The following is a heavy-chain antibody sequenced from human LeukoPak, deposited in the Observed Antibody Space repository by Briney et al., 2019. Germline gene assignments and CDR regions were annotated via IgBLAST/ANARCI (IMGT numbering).Heavy chain of an antibody. Sequence: ASVKVSCKASGYTFTSYYMHWVRQAPGQGLEWMGGIIPIFGTANYAQKFQGRVTITADESTSTAYMELSSLRSEDTAVYYCASGTTVTTFYDYWGQGTLVTVSS. CDR3: ASGTTVTTFYDY. V-gene: IGHV1-69*13. D-gene: IGHD4-17*01. CDR2: IIPIFGTA. CDR1: GYTFTSYY. J-gene: IGHJ4*02.